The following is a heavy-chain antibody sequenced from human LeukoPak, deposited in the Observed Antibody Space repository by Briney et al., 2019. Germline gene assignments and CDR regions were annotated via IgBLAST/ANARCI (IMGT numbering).Heavy chain of an antibody. V-gene: IGHV3-23*01. J-gene: IGHJ4*02. Sequence: GGSLRLSCAASGFSFSNYGMSWVRQAPGKGLEWVSAISGSGASTYDADSVKGRFTISRDDSKHTLYLQMNSLRAEDTAVYYCAKDLEYSSGWYGDHTKTFDYWGQGTLVTVSS. D-gene: IGHD6-19*01. CDR3: AKDLEYSSGWYGDHTKTFDY. CDR1: GFSFSNYG. CDR2: ISGSGAST.